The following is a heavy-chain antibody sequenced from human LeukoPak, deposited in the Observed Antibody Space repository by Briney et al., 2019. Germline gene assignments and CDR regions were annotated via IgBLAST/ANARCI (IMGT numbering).Heavy chain of an antibody. CDR1: GFSFSTYW. Sequence: PGGSLRLSCAASGFSFSTYWMHWVRQAPGKGPVWVSRINSDGSSATYADSVKRRFTISRDNAKNTLYLQTNSLRAEDTAVYYCARDSVATIDYWGQGTLVTVSS. V-gene: IGHV3-74*01. J-gene: IGHJ4*02. CDR3: ARDSVATIDY. CDR2: INSDGSSA. D-gene: IGHD5-12*01.